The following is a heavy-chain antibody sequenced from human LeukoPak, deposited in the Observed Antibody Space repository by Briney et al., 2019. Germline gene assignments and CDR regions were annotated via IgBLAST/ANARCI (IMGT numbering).Heavy chain of an antibody. CDR3: ARGAPVTNFDY. Sequence: SETLSLTCTVSGGSISFYYWSWIRQPPGKGLEWIGYIYYSGSTNYNPSLKSRVTILVDTSKNQFSLKLSSVTAADTAVYYCARGAPVTNFDYWGQGTLVTVSS. CDR2: IYYSGST. J-gene: IGHJ4*02. CDR1: GGSISFYY. V-gene: IGHV4-59*01. D-gene: IGHD4-17*01.